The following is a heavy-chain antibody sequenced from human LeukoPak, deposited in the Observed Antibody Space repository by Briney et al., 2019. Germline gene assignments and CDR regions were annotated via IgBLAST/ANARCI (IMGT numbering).Heavy chain of an antibody. CDR3: ASAHSSGWYGDAFDI. D-gene: IGHD6-19*01. CDR2: IYYSGST. Sequence: SETLSLTCTVSGGSISSSSYYWGWIRQPPGKGLEWIGSIYYSGSTYCNPSLKSRVTISVDTSKNQFSLKLSSVTAADTAVYYCASAHSSGWYGDAFDIWGQGTMVTVSS. CDR1: GGSISSSSYY. J-gene: IGHJ3*02. V-gene: IGHV4-39*01.